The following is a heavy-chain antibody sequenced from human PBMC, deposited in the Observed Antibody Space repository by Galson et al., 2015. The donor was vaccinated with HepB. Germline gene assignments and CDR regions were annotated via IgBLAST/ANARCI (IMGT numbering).Heavy chain of an antibody. D-gene: IGHD6-19*01. CDR1: SSYW. CDR3: AREIVAVPGRNSDAFDI. J-gene: IGHJ3*02. CDR2: ISSDGNSI. V-gene: IGHV3-74*01. Sequence: SSYWMHWVRQAPGKGLVWVSRISSDGNSIDYADSVKGRFTISRDNAKNTVYLQMNSLTAEDTALYYCAREIVAVPGRNSDAFDIWGQGTMVTVSS.